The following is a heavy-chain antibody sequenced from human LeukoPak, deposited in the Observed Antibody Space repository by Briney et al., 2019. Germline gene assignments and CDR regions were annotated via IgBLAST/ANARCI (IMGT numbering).Heavy chain of an antibody. CDR3: AKDGFDYYDSSGYYYFNY. J-gene: IGHJ4*02. D-gene: IGHD3-22*01. V-gene: IGHV3-23*01. CDR1: GFTFSDYY. CDR2: ISGGGVAI. Sequence: GGSLRLSCAASGFTFSDYYMSWIRQAPGKGLQWVSAISGGGVAIYYADSVKGRFTISRDNSKNTLYLQMNSLRAEDTAVYYCAKDGFDYYDSSGYYYFNYWGQGTLVTVSS.